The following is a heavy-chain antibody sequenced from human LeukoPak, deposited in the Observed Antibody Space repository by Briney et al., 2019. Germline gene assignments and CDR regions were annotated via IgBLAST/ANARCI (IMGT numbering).Heavy chain of an antibody. Sequence: SETLSLTCAVSGGSISSGGYSWSWIRQPPGTGLEWIAYMYYTGNTYYNPSLKSRVTISVDTSKNQFSLKLSSVTAADTAMYYCARVLAAAGNNWFDPWGQGTLVTVSS. V-gene: IGHV4-30-4*07. J-gene: IGHJ5*02. CDR2: MYYTGNT. CDR3: ARVLAAAGNNWFDP. D-gene: IGHD6-13*01. CDR1: GGSISSGGYS.